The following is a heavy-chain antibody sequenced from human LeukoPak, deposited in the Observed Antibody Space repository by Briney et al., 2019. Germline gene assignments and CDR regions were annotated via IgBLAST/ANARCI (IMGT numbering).Heavy chain of an antibody. J-gene: IGHJ4*02. CDR2: INSDGSST. CDR1: GFTFSNYW. V-gene: IGHV3-74*01. D-gene: IGHD4-17*01. CDR3: AKGGATVTDY. Sequence: GGSLRLSCAASGFTFSNYWMHWVRQAPGKGLVWVSRINSDGSSTTSADSVKGRFTISRDNAKNTLYLQMNSLRAEDAAVYYCAKGGATVTDYWGQGTLVTVSS.